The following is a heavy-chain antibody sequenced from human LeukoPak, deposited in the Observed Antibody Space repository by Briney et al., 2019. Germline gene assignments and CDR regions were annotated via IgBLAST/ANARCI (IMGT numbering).Heavy chain of an antibody. Sequence: GGSLRLSCAASGFTFSSYAVSWVRQAPGKGLEWVSAISGSGGSTYYADSVKGRFTISRDNSKNTLYLQMNSLRAEDTAVYYCAKGVDILTGYYVYYFDYWGQGTLVTVSS. J-gene: IGHJ4*02. CDR2: ISGSGGST. D-gene: IGHD3-9*01. CDR1: GFTFSSYA. V-gene: IGHV3-23*01. CDR3: AKGVDILTGYYVYYFDY.